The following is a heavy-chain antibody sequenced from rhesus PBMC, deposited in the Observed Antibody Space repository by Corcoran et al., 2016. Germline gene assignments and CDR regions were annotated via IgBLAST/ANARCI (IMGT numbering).Heavy chain of an antibody. J-gene: IGHJ3*01. V-gene: IGHV4-65*01. CDR1: GGSVSSSNW. Sequence: QVQLQESGPGLVKPSEPLSLTCAVPGGSVSSSNWWSWIRPPPGKGLEWIGDISGSSGTTYYKPSLKSRVTISTDTSKNLFSLKLSSVTAADTAVYYCARDSVTGTTCAFDFWGQGLRVTVSS. CDR3: ARDSVTGTTCAFDF. CDR2: ISGSSGTT. D-gene: IGHD1-26*01.